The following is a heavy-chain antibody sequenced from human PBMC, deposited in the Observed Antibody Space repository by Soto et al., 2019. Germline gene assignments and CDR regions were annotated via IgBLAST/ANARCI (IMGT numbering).Heavy chain of an antibody. CDR1: GFTVNTNY. Sequence: QARGALRVACLVSGFTVNTNYMYCFRQAPGRGLEWVSAMYSGGDIHYADSVKGRFTISRDTSENTLYLRMDKLRVEDTAVYFCVSRIPSWVFDYWGQGTLVTVSS. CDR2: MYSGGDI. D-gene: IGHD3-16*01. J-gene: IGHJ4*01. CDR3: VSRIPSWVFDY. V-gene: IGHV3-53*01.